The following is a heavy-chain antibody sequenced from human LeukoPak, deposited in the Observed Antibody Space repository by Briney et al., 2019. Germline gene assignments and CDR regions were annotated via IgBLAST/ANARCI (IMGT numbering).Heavy chain of an antibody. CDR2: VSDRGRT. V-gene: IGHV4-59*08. J-gene: IGHJ3*02. D-gene: IGHD1-26*01. Sequence: PSETLSLTCTVSAASVSSYTWSWIRQPPGKGLEWIGYVSDRGRTNYNPSLKSRVTISEDTSKNQFSLKLNSVTAADTALYYCARHKSGSGAFDIWGQGTMDTASS. CDR3: ARHKSGSGAFDI. CDR1: AASVSSYT.